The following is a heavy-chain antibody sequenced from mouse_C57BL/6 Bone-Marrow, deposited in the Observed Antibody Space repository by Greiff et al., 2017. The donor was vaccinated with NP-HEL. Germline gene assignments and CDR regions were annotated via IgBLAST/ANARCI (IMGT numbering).Heavy chain of an antibody. CDR1: GYTFTSYG. V-gene: IGHV1-81*01. Sequence: QVQLKQSGAELARPGASVKLSCKASGYTFTSYGISWVKQRTGQGLEWIGEIYPRSGNTYYNEKFKGKATLTADKSSSTAYMELRSLTSEDSAVYFWARRNYYGSSPPYAMDYWGQGTSVTVAS. CDR2: IYPRSGNT. CDR3: ARRNYYGSSPPYAMDY. J-gene: IGHJ4*01. D-gene: IGHD1-1*01.